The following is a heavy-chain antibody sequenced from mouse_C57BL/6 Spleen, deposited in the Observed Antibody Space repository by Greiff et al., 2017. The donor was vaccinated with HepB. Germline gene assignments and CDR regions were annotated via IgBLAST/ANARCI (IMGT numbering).Heavy chain of an antibody. D-gene: IGHD2-3*01. J-gene: IGHJ3*01. CDR2: IHPNSGST. CDR3: AKDGYYLAWFAY. Sequence: QVHVKQSGAELVKPGASVKLSCKASGYTFTSYWMHWVKQRPGQGLEWIGMIHPNSGSTNYNEKFKSKATLTVDKSSSTAYMQLSSLTSEDSAVYYCAKDGYYLAWFAYWGQGTLVTVSA. CDR1: GYTFTSYW. V-gene: IGHV1-64*01.